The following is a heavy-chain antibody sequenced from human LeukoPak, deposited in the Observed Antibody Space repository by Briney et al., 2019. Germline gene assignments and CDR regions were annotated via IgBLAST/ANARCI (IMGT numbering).Heavy chain of an antibody. CDR2: ISAYNGNT. CDR1: GYTFTSYG. Sequence: GPSVKVSCKASGYTFTSYGISWVRQAPGHGLEGMGWISAYNGNTNYAQKLQGRVTMPTDTSTSTAYTELRSLRSDDTAVYYCARVRFSVEDVWGKGTTVTVSS. J-gene: IGHJ6*04. V-gene: IGHV1-18*01. D-gene: IGHD5/OR15-5a*01. CDR3: ARVRFSVEDV.